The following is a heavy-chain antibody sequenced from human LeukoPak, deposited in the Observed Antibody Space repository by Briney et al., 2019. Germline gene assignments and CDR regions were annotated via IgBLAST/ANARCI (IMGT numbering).Heavy chain of an antibody. CDR2: IGYDGSNK. J-gene: IGHJ4*02. Sequence: GSLRLSCAASGFTFSSYGMHWVRQAPGKGLEWVAVIGYDGSNKYYADSVKGRFTISRDNSKNTLYLQMNSLRAEDTAVYYCQVAAAGIFDYWGQGTLVTVSS. CDR1: GFTFSSYG. D-gene: IGHD6-13*01. V-gene: IGHV3-33*01. CDR3: QVAAAGIFDY.